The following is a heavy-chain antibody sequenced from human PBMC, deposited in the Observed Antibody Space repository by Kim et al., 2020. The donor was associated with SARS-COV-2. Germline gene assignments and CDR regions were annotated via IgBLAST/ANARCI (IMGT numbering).Heavy chain of an antibody. D-gene: IGHD2-15*01. CDR3: AGEVVATENYYYYGMDV. Sequence: SETLSLTCTVSGGSISSSSYYWGWIRQPPGTGLEWIGSIYYSGSTYYNPSLKSRVTISVDTSKNQFSLKLSSVTAADTAVYYCAGEVVATENYYYYGMDVWGQGTTVTVSS. CDR2: IYYSGST. J-gene: IGHJ6*02. CDR1: GGSISSSSYY. V-gene: IGHV4-39*02.